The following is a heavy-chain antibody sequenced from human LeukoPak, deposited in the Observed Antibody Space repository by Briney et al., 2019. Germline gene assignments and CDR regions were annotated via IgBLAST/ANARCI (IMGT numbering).Heavy chain of an antibody. Sequence: ASVKVSCKASGGTFSSYAISWARQAPGQGLEWMGGIIPIFGTANYAQKFQGRVTITADESTSTAYMELSSLRSEDTAVYYCARGLMAAAGAFDYWGQGTLVTVSS. CDR3: ARGLMAAAGAFDY. CDR2: IIPIFGTA. J-gene: IGHJ4*02. D-gene: IGHD6-13*01. CDR1: GGTFSSYA. V-gene: IGHV1-69*13.